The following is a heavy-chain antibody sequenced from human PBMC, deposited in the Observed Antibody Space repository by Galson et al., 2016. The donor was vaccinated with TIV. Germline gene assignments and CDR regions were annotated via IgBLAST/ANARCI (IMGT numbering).Heavy chain of an antibody. CDR2: MYYSGTT. CDR1: GGSIRSYF. CDR3: ARDYSSGRDTPDDAFDI. J-gene: IGHJ3*02. Sequence: SETLSLTCTVSGGSIRSYFWSWIRQPPGKRLEWIGYMYYSGTTKYNPSLKSRVTMSADTSKNQFSLKVTSVTAADTAVYYCARDYSSGRDTPDDAFDIWGQGKMVTVSS. V-gene: IGHV4-59*01. D-gene: IGHD6-19*01.